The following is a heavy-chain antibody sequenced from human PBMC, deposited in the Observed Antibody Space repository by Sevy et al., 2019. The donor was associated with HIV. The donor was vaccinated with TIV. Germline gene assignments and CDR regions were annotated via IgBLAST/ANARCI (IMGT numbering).Heavy chain of an antibody. V-gene: IGHV4-59*01. Sequence: SETLSLTCTVSGGSISSYYWSWIRQPPGKGLEWIGYIYYSGSTNYNPSLKSRVTIPVDTSKNQFSLKLSSVTAADTAVYYCARSGDYIWGSYRYYFDYWGQGTLVTVSS. CDR1: GGSISSYY. CDR3: ARSGDYIWGSYRYYFDY. J-gene: IGHJ4*02. CDR2: IYYSGST. D-gene: IGHD3-16*02.